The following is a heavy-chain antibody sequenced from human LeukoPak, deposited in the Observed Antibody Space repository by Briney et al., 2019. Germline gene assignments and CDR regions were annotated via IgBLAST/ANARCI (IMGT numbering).Heavy chain of an antibody. V-gene: IGHV1-18*01. CDR2: ISAYNGNT. Sequence: ASVKVSCKASGYTFTSYGISWVRQAPGQGLEWMGWISAYNGNTNYAQKLQGRVTMTTDTSTSTAYMELRSLRSDDTAVYYCARGGIVVVTDDLFDYWGQGTLVTVSS. D-gene: IGHD2-21*02. CDR3: ARGGIVVVTDDLFDY. CDR1: GYTFTSYG. J-gene: IGHJ4*02.